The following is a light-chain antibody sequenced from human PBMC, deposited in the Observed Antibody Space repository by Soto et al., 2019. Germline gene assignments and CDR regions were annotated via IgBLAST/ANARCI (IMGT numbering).Light chain of an antibody. CDR2: GNV. Sequence: QSVLTQPPSVSGAPGQRVSISCTGDSSNTGAGYDVHWYQLLPGAAPKLLIYGNVNRPSGVPDRFSGSKSGTSASLAITGLQAEDEADYCCATWDDSLNGVVFGGGTKLTVL. CDR1: SSNTGAGYD. V-gene: IGLV1-40*01. CDR3: ATWDDSLNGVV. J-gene: IGLJ2*01.